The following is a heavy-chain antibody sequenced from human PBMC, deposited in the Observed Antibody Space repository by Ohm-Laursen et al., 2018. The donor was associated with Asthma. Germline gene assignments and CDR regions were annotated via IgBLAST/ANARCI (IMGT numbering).Heavy chain of an antibody. CDR1: GGTFTNYV. CDR3: ARDVRDIIVVPAAVGIFDY. D-gene: IGHD2-2*01. Sequence: GASVKVSCKSSGGTFTNYVIGWVRQAPGQGLEWMGGINSVFATTGYGQKFRGRVTITADESTATVYMELSSLRSEDTAVYYCARDVRDIIVVPAAVGIFDYWGQGTLVTVSS. J-gene: IGHJ4*02. V-gene: IGHV1-69*13. CDR2: INSVFATT.